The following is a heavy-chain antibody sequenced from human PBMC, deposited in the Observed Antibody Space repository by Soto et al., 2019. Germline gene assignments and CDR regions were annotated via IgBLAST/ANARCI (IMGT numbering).Heavy chain of an antibody. CDR3: ARGSYDFWSGYPLYGMDV. CDR2: TYYRSKWYN. V-gene: IGHV6-1*01. CDR1: GDSVSSNSAA. Sequence: QSQTLSLTCAISGDSVSSNSAAWNWIRQSPSRGLEWLGRTYYRSKWYNDYAVSVKSRITINPDTSKNQFSLQLNSVTPEDTAVYYCARGSYDFWSGYPLYGMDVWGQGTTVTVSS. D-gene: IGHD3-3*01. J-gene: IGHJ6*02.